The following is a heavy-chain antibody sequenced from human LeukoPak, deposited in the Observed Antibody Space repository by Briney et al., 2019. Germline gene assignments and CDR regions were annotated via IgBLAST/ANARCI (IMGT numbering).Heavy chain of an antibody. CDR2: ISATSTDV. J-gene: IGHJ6*03. V-gene: IGHV3-21*01. Sequence: GGSLRLSCAASGFTFSSYGMHWVRQAPGKGLEWVSSISATSTDVYYADSVRGRFTISRHNARNSLYLQMNSLGVEDTAVYYCARDVHMELKSSAWSWGPNSYHYYYMDVWGKGTTVTVSS. CDR1: GFTFSSYG. CDR3: ARDVHMELKSSAWSWGPNSYHYYYMDV. D-gene: IGHD6-19*01.